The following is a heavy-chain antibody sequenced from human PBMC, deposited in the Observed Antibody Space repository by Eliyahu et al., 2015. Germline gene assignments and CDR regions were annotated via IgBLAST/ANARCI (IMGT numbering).Heavy chain of an antibody. CDR3: ARDRRSDYYDSSGYPYGYYYYMDV. D-gene: IGHD3-22*01. J-gene: IGHJ6*03. CDR2: IYTSGST. CDR1: GGSISSYY. Sequence: QVQLQESGPGLVKPSETLSLTCTVSGGSISSYYWSWXRXPAGKGLEWIGRIYTSGSTNYNPSLKSRVTMSVDTSKNQFSLKLSSVTAADTAVYYCARDRRSDYYDSSGYPYGYYYYMDVWGKGTTVTVSS. V-gene: IGHV4-4*07.